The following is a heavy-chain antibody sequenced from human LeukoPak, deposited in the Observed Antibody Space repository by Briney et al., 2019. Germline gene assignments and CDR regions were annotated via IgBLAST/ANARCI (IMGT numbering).Heavy chain of an antibody. J-gene: IGHJ4*02. Sequence: SVKVSCKASGGTFSSYAISWVRQAPGQGLEWMGRIIPILGIANYAQKLQGRVTMTTDTSTSTAYMELRSLRSDDTAVYYCARQGSGWYYYFDYWGQGTLVTVSS. V-gene: IGHV1-69*04. CDR1: GGTFSSYA. CDR2: IIPILGIA. CDR3: ARQGSGWYYYFDY. D-gene: IGHD6-19*01.